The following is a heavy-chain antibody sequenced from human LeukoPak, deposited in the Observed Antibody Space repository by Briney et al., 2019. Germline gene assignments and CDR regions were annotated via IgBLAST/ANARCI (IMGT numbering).Heavy chain of an antibody. D-gene: IGHD2-15*01. CDR1: GGSFSGYY. CDR3: ARGMRYWSGGSCYSPYNWFDP. CDR2: INHSGST. J-gene: IGHJ5*02. Sequence: PSETLSLTCAVYGGSFSGYYWSWIRQPPGKGLEWIGEINHSGSTNYNPSLKSRVTISVDTSKNQFSLKLSSVTGADTAVYYCARGMRYWSGGSCYSPYNWFDPWGQGTLVTVSS. V-gene: IGHV4-34*01.